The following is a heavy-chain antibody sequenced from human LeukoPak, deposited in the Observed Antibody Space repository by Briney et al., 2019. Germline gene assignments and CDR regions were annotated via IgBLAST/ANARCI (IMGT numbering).Heavy chain of an antibody. CDR2: INPNSGGT. CDR3: ARARERGNWFDP. Sequence: ASVKVSCKASGGTFSSYAISWVRQAPGQGLEWMGWINPNSGGTNYAQKFQGRVTMTRDTSISTAYMELSRLRSDDTAVYYCARARERGNWFDPWGQGTLVTVSS. J-gene: IGHJ5*02. CDR1: GGTFSSYA. V-gene: IGHV1-2*02. D-gene: IGHD3-10*01.